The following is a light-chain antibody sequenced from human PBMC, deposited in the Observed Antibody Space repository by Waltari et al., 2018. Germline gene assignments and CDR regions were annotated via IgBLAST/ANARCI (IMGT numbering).Light chain of an antibody. CDR1: SSDVGGFNY. CDR2: DVS. J-gene: IGLJ2*01. CDR3: CSYAGSSTPVI. Sequence: QSALTQPASVSGSPGQSRTISFPGTSSDVGGFNYVPWYHQHPGKAPKFIIYDVSTRPSGVSNRFSGSKSGNTASLTISGLQAEDEADYYCCSYAGSSTPVIFGGGTKLTVL. V-gene: IGLV2-23*02.